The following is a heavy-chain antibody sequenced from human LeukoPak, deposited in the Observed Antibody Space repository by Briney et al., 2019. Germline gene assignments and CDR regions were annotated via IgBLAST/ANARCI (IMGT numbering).Heavy chain of an antibody. CDR3: AREDYGTSFDI. CDR1: GGSISSYY. CDR2: IYYSGST. J-gene: IGHJ3*02. V-gene: IGHV4-59*01. D-gene: IGHD4/OR15-4a*01. Sequence: PSETLSPTCTVSGGSISSYYWSWIRQPPGKGLEWIGYIYYSGSTNYNPSLKSRGTISVDTSKNQFSLKLSSVTAADTAVYYCAREDYGTSFDIWGQGTMVTVSS.